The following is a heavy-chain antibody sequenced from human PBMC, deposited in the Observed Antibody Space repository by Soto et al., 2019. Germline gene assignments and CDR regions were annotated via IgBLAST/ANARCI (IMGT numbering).Heavy chain of an antibody. CDR2: IYYSGST. V-gene: IGHV4-39*01. CDR1: GGSISSSSYY. D-gene: IGHD6-19*01. Sequence: TSETLSLTCTVSGGSISSSSYYWGWIRQPPGKGLEWIGSIYYSGSTYYNPSLKSRVTISVDTSKNQFSLKLSSVTAADTAVYYCARGYSSGWYDSYYFDYWGQGTLVTVSS. J-gene: IGHJ4*02. CDR3: ARGYSSGWYDSYYFDY.